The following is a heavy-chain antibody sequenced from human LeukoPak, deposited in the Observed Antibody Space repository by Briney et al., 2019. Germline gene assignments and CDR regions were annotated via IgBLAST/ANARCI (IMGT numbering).Heavy chain of an antibody. CDR3: AKPSWNPESDWIDP. D-gene: IGHD1-1*01. V-gene: IGHV3-23*01. Sequence: GGSLRLSCAASGFTFTTSAMNWVRQAPGKGLEWVSGISGSGTSTYYADSVKGRFTISRDNSKNTLYLQMNSLGAEDTAVYYCAKPSWNPESDWIDPWGQGTLVIVSS. J-gene: IGHJ5*02. CDR1: GFTFTTSA. CDR2: ISGSGTST.